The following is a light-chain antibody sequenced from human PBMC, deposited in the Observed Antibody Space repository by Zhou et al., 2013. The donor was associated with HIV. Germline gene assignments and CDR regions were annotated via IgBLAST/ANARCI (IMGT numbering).Light chain of an antibody. CDR3: HHYGSESPNT. CDR1: QTINSDY. J-gene: IGKJ2*01. V-gene: IGKV3-20*01. Sequence: EIVLTQSPGTLSLSPGEGASLSCRASQTINSDYLAWYQQRPGQAPRLLIYSASTRATGIPDRFRCSGSGTDFTLSINTLAPEDFAVYYCHHYGSESPNTFGQGTKLEV. CDR2: SAS.